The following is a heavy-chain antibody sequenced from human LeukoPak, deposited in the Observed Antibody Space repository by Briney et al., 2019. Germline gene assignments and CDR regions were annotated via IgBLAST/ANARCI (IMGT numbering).Heavy chain of an antibody. Sequence: SETLSLTCTVSGDSISSGGYSWSWIRQHPGKGLEWIGYIYYSGSTYYNPSLKNRITLSVDTSKDQFSLNLSSVTAADTAVYYCARYCSSTFCRWFDPWGQGTLVTVSS. D-gene: IGHD2-2*01. CDR2: IYYSGST. CDR1: GDSISSGGYS. V-gene: IGHV4-31*03. CDR3: ARYCSSTFCRWFDP. J-gene: IGHJ5*02.